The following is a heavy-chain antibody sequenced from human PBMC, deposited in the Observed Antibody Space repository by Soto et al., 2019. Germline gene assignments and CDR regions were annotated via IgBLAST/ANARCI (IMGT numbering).Heavy chain of an antibody. CDR1: GGSISSSSYY. CDR2: IYYSGST. J-gene: IGHJ4*02. D-gene: IGHD6-13*01. V-gene: IGHV4-39*01. CDR3: LTEAAALYYFDY. Sequence: LQLQESGPGLVKPSETLSLTCTVSGGSISSSSYYWGCICQPPGKGLEWIRSIYYSGSTYYNPSRKSRVTISVETPKNQFSLKLRSVTAADTTVYYCLTEAAALYYFDYWGQGTLVTVSS.